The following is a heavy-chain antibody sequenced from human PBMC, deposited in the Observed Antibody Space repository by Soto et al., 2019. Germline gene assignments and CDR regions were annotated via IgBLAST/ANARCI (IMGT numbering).Heavy chain of an antibody. Sequence: LRLSCAASGFTFNNYAMSWVRQAPGKGLEWVSAIGGSGGDAKYADSVRGRFVISRDNSKKTLYLQMTSLTAEDSAMYFCARGSTDHYQGSRIFDFWGRGTLVTVSS. CDR1: GFTFNNYA. CDR2: IGGSGGDA. V-gene: IGHV3-23*01. D-gene: IGHD3-10*01. CDR3: ARGSTDHYQGSRIFDF. J-gene: IGHJ4*02.